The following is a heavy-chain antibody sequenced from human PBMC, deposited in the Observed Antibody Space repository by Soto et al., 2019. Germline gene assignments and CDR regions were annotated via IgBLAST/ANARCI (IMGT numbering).Heavy chain of an antibody. J-gene: IGHJ5*02. D-gene: IGHD6-6*01. V-gene: IGHV4-39*01. CDR3: ARRSIAARHGGWFDP. CDR1: GGSISSSSYY. CDR2: IYYSGST. Sequence: PSETLSLTCTVSGGSISSSSYYWGWIRQPPGKGLEWIGSIYYSGSTYYNPSPKSRVTISVDTSKNQFSLKLSSVTAADTAVYYCARRSIAARHGGWFDPCGQRTLVTVSS.